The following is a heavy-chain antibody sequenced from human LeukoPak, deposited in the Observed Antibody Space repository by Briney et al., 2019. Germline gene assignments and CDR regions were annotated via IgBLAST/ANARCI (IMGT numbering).Heavy chain of an antibody. V-gene: IGHV4-59*12. Sequence: SETLSLTCTVSGGSISSYYWSWIRQPPGKGLEWIGYIYYSGSTNYSPSLKSRVTISVDTSKNQFSLKLSSVTAADTAVYYCARELSYSSGWSGYWGQGTLVTVSS. D-gene: IGHD6-19*01. J-gene: IGHJ4*02. CDR3: ARELSYSSGWSGY. CDR2: IYYSGST. CDR1: GGSISSYY.